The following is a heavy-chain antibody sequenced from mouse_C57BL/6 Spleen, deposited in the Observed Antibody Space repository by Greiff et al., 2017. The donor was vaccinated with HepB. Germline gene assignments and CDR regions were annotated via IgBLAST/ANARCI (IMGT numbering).Heavy chain of an antibody. J-gene: IGHJ3*01. V-gene: IGHV5-17*01. CDR1: GFTFSDYG. D-gene: IGHD1-1*01. Sequence: EVQGVESGGGLVKPGGSLKLSCAASGFTFSDYGMHWIRQAPEKGLEWVAYISSGSSTIYYADTVKGRFTISRDNAKNNLFLQMTSLRSEDTAMYYCATDDGGGYGSSYPAWFAYWGQGTLVTVSA. CDR2: ISSGSSTI. CDR3: ATDDGGGYGSSYPAWFAY.